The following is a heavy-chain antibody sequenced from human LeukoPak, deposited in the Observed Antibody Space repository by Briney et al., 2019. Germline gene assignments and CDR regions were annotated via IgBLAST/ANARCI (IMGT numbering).Heavy chain of an antibody. Sequence: SETLSLTCTVSGGSISNYYWSWIRQPPGMGLEWLGYIYYTGHTNYNPPLKSRVTMSVDTSKNQFSLKLSSVTAADTAVYYCASSEYSYGGLVYGMDVWGQGTTVTVSS. V-gene: IGHV4-59*01. CDR2: IYYTGHT. CDR1: GGSISNYY. D-gene: IGHD5-18*01. J-gene: IGHJ6*02. CDR3: ASSEYSYGGLVYGMDV.